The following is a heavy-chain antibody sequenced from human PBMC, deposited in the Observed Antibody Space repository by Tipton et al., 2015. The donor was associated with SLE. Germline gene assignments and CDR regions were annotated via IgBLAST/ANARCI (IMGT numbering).Heavy chain of an antibody. V-gene: IGHV4-59*11. J-gene: IGHJ4*02. CDR2: LYYSGST. D-gene: IGHD1-26*01. Sequence: LRLSCTVSGGSISSHYWSWIRQPPGKGLEWIGDLYYSGSTNYSPSLKSRVTISVDTSKNQFSLKLSSVTAADTAVYYCASSEWDLFPFDYWGQGILVTVSS. CDR3: ASSEWDLFPFDY. CDR1: GGSISSHY.